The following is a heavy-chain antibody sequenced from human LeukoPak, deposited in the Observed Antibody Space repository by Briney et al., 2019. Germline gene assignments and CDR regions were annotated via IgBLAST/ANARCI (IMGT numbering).Heavy chain of an antibody. D-gene: IGHD3-22*01. CDR2: ISYDGSNK. CDR3: ARDWDDSSGYCDY. J-gene: IGHJ4*02. Sequence: GGSLRLSCAASGFTFSSYAMHWVRQAPGKGLEWVAVISYDGSNKYYADSVKGRFTISRDNSKNTLYLQMNGLRAEDTAVYYCARDWDDSSGYCDYWGRGTLVTVSS. V-gene: IGHV3-30-3*01. CDR1: GFTFSSYA.